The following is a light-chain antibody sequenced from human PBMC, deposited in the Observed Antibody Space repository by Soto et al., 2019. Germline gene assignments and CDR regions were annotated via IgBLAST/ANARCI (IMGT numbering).Light chain of an antibody. Sequence: DIQMTQSPSTRSASVGDRVTITCRASQSISSWLAWYQQKPGKAPKLLIYDASSWESGVPSRFSGSGSGTEFTLTISSLQPDDFATYYCQQYNXYSSCGQGPKV. CDR2: DAS. CDR1: QSISSW. V-gene: IGKV1-5*01. J-gene: IGKJ2*01. CDR3: QQYNXYSS.